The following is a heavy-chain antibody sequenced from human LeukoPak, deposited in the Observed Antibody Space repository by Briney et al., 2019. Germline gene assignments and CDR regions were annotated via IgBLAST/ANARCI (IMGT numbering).Heavy chain of an antibody. CDR1: GYTFTSYG. J-gene: IGHJ5*02. Sequence: ASVKVSCKASGYTFTSYGISWVRQAPGQGLEWMGWISAYNGNTNYAQKLQGRVTMTTDTSTSTAYMELSSLRSEDTAVYYCAREITYCSGGSCYNWFDPWGQGTLVTVSS. CDR3: AREITYCSGGSCYNWFDP. CDR2: ISAYNGNT. V-gene: IGHV1-18*01. D-gene: IGHD2-15*01.